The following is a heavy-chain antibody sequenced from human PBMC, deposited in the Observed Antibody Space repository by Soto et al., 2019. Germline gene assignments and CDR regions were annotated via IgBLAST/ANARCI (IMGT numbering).Heavy chain of an antibody. CDR2: MAGGGDT. D-gene: IGHD6-13*01. V-gene: IGHV3-23*01. CDR1: GFSFSSYV. CDR3: AKASGSSWHYYFDS. Sequence: EVQLLESGGGLVQPGGSLRLSCAASGFSFSSYVMAWVRQAPGKGLEWVSAMAGGGDTYYPDSVKGRFTISRDNSENTLYLQMNSLRVEDTAVYYCAKASGSSWHYYFDSWGQGTLVTVSS. J-gene: IGHJ4*02.